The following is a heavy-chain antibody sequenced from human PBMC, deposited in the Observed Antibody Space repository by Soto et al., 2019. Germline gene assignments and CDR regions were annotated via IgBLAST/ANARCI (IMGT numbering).Heavy chain of an antibody. D-gene: IGHD2-2*01. CDR3: ARAGHIGYCISTSCYAVDY. V-gene: IGHV3-7*01. J-gene: IGHJ4*02. Sequence: GGSLRLSCAASGFTFSSYWMSWVRQAPGKGLEWVANIKQDGSEKYYVDSVKGRFTISRDNAKNSLYLQMNSLRAEDTAVYYCARAGHIGYCISTSCYAVDYWGQGT. CDR1: GFTFSSYW. CDR2: IKQDGSEK.